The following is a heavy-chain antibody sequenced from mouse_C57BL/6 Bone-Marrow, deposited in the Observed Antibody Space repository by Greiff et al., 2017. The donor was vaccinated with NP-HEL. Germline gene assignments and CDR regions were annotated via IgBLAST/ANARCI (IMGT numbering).Heavy chain of an antibody. CDR2: IWRGGST. CDR1: GFSLTSYG. V-gene: IGHV2-5*01. J-gene: IGHJ3*01. CDR3: AKTPLFAY. Sequence: VQLVESGPGLVQPPQSLSITCTVSGFSLTSYGVHWVRQSPGKGLEWLGVIWRGGSTDYNAAFMSRLSITNDNSKSQVFFKMNSLQADDTAIYYCAKTPLFAYWGQGTLVTVSA.